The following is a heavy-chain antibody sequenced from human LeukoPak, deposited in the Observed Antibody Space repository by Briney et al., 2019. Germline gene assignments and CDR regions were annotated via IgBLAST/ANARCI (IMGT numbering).Heavy chain of an antibody. J-gene: IGHJ5*02. CDR3: ARDGVYCSSTSCYAYNWFDP. CDR1: GYTFTSYG. CDR2: INPSGGST. Sequence: RASVKVSCKASGYTFTSYGISWVRQAPGQGLEWMGIINPSGGSTSYAQKFQGRVTMTRDTSTSTVYMELSSLRSEDTAVYYCARDGVYCSSTSCYAYNWFDPWGQGTLVTVSS. D-gene: IGHD2-2*01. V-gene: IGHV1-46*01.